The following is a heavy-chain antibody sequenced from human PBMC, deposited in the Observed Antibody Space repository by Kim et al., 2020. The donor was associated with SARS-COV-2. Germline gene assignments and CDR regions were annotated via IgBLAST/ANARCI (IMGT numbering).Heavy chain of an antibody. D-gene: IGHD4-17*01. Sequence: KSRVTISVDTSKNQFSLKLSSVTAADTAVYYCAREMTTVTTFDYYYGMDVWGQGTTVTVSS. J-gene: IGHJ6*02. V-gene: IGHV4-31*02. CDR3: AREMTTVTTFDYYYGMDV.